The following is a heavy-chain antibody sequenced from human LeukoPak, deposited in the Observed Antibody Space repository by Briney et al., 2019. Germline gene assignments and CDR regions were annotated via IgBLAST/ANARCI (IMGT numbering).Heavy chain of an antibody. D-gene: IGHD6-19*01. CDR2: ISWNSGSI. Sequence: GGSLRLSCAASGFTFDDYAMHWVRQAPGKGLEWVSGISWNSGSIGYADSVKGRFTISRDNAKNSLYLQMNSLRAEDTALYYCAKGSSGWYRGQPIDYWGQGTLVTVSS. CDR1: GFTFDDYA. J-gene: IGHJ4*02. CDR3: AKGSSGWYRGQPIDY. V-gene: IGHV3-9*01.